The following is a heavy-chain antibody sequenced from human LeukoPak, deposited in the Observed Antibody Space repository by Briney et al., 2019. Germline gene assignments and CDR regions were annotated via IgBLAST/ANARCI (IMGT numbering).Heavy chain of an antibody. CDR1: GFTVSRNY. CDR3: ARSPPASPFDY. V-gene: IGHV3-53*01. CDR2: IYSGGDT. Sequence: PGGSLRLSCAASGFTVSRNYMSWVRQAPGKWLEWVSVIYSGGDTYYADSVKGRFTISRDISKNTLYLQMNNLRAEDTAFYYCARSPPASPFDYWGQGTLVTVSS. D-gene: IGHD2-2*01. J-gene: IGHJ4*02.